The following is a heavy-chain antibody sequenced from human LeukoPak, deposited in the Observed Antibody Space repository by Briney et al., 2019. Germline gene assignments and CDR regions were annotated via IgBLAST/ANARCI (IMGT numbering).Heavy chain of an antibody. CDR2: MNPNSGNA. J-gene: IGHJ5*01. D-gene: IGHD6-13*01. CDR1: GYTFTNYD. V-gene: IGHV1-8*01. Sequence: ASVKVSCKASGYTFTNYDINWVRQATGQGLEWMGWMNPNSGNAGYAQKFQGRVTMTRNTSISTAYMELSSLRSEDTAVYYCARGLFRSWKWFDSWGQGTLVTVSS. CDR3: ARGLFRSWKWFDS.